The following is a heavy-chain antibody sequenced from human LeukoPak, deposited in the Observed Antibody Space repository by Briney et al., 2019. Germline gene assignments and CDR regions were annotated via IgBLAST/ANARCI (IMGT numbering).Heavy chain of an antibody. Sequence: SETLSLTCTVSGGSISSGSYYWSWIRQPAGKGLEWIGRIYTSGSTNYNPSLKSRVTISVDTSKNQFSLKLSSVTAADTAVYYCARGLDWLLYFDYWGQGTLVTPSS. J-gene: IGHJ4*02. CDR3: ARGLDWLLYFDY. CDR1: GGSISSGSYY. CDR2: IYTSGST. V-gene: IGHV4-61*02. D-gene: IGHD3-9*01.